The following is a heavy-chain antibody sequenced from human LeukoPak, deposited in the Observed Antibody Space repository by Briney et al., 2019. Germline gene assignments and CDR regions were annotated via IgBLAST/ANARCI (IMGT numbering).Heavy chain of an antibody. J-gene: IGHJ3*02. Sequence: KPSETLSLTCAVYGGSFSGYYWSWIRQPPGKGLEWIGEINHSGSTNYNPSLKSRVTISVDTSKNQFSLKLSSVTAADTAVYYCARRRGGVGANHDAFDIWGQGTMVTVSS. CDR1: GGSFSGYY. V-gene: IGHV4-34*01. D-gene: IGHD1-26*01. CDR3: ARRRGGVGANHDAFDI. CDR2: INHSGST.